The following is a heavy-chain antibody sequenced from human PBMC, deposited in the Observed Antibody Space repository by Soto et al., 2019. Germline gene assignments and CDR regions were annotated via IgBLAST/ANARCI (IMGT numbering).Heavy chain of an antibody. CDR1: GGSFSGYY. D-gene: IGHD5-18*01. V-gene: IGHV4-34*01. J-gene: IGHJ5*02. CDR3: ARDCRGYSYGYYGWFDP. CDR2: INHSGST. Sequence: QVQLQQWGAGLLKPSETLSLTCAVYGGSFSGYYWSWIRQPPGKGLEWIGEINHSGSTNYNPSLKSRVTISVDTSKHQFSLKLSSVTAAYTAVYYCARDCRGYSYGYYGWFDPWGQGTLVTVSS.